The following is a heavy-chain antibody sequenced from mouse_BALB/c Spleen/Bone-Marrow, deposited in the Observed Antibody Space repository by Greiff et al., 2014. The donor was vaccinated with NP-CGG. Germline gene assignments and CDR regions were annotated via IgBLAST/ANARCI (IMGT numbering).Heavy chain of an antibody. D-gene: IGHD1-2*01. J-gene: IGHJ3*01. CDR2: VNPNNGDI. CDR1: GYSFTGYY. Sequence: VQLKESGPDLVKPGASVKISCKASGYSFTGYYMYWVKQSHGKSLEWIGRVNPNNGDISYNQKFKGKAILTVDKSSSTAYMELRILTSEDSAVYYCARSTATGFAYWGQETLVTVSA. CDR3: ARSTATGFAY. V-gene: IGHV1-26*01.